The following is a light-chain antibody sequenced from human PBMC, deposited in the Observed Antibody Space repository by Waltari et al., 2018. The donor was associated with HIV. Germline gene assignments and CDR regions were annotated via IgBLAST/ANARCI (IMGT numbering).Light chain of an antibody. J-gene: IGLJ3*02. CDR1: NIGSKS. CDR3: QVWDSSSDHPV. Sequence: SYVLTQPPSVSVAPGKTARITCGGNNIGSKSVHWYQQKPGQAPVPVIYDDSDRPSGIPERFSGSNAGNTATLTISRVEAGDEADYYCQVWDSSSDHPVFGGGTKLTVL. CDR2: DDS. V-gene: IGLV3-21*04.